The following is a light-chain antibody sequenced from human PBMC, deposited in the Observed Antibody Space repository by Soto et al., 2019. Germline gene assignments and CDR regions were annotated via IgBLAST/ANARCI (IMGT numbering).Light chain of an antibody. V-gene: IGKV2-28*01. J-gene: IGKJ3*01. Sequence: DIVMTQSPLSLSVTPGEPASISCRSSQSLLHSNGYNYVDWYVQRPGQSPQLLIYLGSTLASGVPDRVSGSGSATDFTLKISRVEAEDVGVYYCMQGLQILFTFGPGTTVDFK. CDR2: LGS. CDR3: MQGLQILFT. CDR1: QSLLHSNGYNY.